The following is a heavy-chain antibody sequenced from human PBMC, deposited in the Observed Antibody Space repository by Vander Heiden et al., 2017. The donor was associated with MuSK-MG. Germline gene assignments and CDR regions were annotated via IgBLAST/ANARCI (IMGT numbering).Heavy chain of an antibody. CDR3: ARRSRDAFDI. Sequence: EVQLVESGGDLVQPGGSLRLSCAASGLPVSHTYMTWVRQAPGKGLECVSVVFTSGGTYYADSARGRFTISRDSSKNTLYLQMKSLRAEDTAVYYCARRSRDAFDIWGQGTMVTVSS. J-gene: IGHJ3*02. CDR2: VFTSGGT. V-gene: IGHV3-66*01. CDR1: GLPVSHTY.